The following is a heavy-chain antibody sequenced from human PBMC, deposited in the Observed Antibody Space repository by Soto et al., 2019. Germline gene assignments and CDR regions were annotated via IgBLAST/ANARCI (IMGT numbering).Heavy chain of an antibody. CDR1: GFSFSKYK. CDR3: TRSYGYSYYYYYGMDV. Sequence: PGESLKISCEGSGFSFSKYKIGWVRQMPGKGLEWMGIINPGDSDTRYSPSFQGQVTISADKSISTAYLQWSSLKASDTAMYYCTRSYGYSYYYYYGMDVWGQGTTVTVSS. D-gene: IGHD4-17*01. V-gene: IGHV5-51*01. CDR2: INPGDSDT. J-gene: IGHJ6*02.